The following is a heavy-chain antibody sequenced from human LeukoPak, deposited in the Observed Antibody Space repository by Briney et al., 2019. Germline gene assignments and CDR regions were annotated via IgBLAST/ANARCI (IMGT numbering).Heavy chain of an antibody. J-gene: IGHJ6*02. D-gene: IGHD5-24*01. CDR3: AKDKRDGYNYRDYYYYYGMDV. CDR1: GFTFSNYG. V-gene: IGHV3-30*18. CDR2: ISDVGSNK. Sequence: GGSLRLSCEASGFTFSNYGMHWVRQAPDKGLEWLAHISDVGSNKYYADSVKGRFTISRDNSKNTLYLQMNSLRAEDTAVYYCAKDKRDGYNYRDYYYYYGMDVWGQGTTVTVSS.